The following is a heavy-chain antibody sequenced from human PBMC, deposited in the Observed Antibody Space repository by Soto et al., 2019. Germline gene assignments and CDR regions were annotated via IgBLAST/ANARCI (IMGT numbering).Heavy chain of an antibody. CDR2: MSSRSLTI. D-gene: IGHD6-6*01. CDR3: ARGGSSSDNGMDV. V-gene: IGHV3-48*02. J-gene: IGHJ6*02. CDR1: GFTFSTYS. Sequence: EVQLVGSGGGLVQPGGSLRVSCAASGFTFSTYSMNWDRQAPGKGLEWVSYMSSRSLTIYYTDSVKGRFTISRDNAKNSLYLQMNSLRDEDTAVYYCARGGSSSDNGMDVWGQGTTVTVSS.